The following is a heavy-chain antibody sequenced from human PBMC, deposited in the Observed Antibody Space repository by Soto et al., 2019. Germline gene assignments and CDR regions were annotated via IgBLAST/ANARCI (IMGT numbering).Heavy chain of an antibody. CDR2: IKQDGSEK. V-gene: IGHV3-7*03. D-gene: IGHD3-22*01. CDR1: GFTFSSYW. CDR3: ARSLYYYDSSGYSLPFDY. Sequence: GGSLRLSCAASGFTFSSYWMSWVRQAPGKGLEWVANIKQDGSEKYYVDSVKGRFTISRDSAKNSLYLQMNSLRAEDTAVYYCARSLYYYDSSGYSLPFDYWGQGTLVTVSS. J-gene: IGHJ4*02.